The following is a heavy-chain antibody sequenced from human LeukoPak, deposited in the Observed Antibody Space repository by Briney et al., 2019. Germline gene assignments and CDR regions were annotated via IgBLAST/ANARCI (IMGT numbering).Heavy chain of an antibody. CDR3: ARDNYDSSGYSL. Sequence: GGSLRLSCAASGFTFSSYSMNRVRPAPGKGLEWVSSISSSSSYIYYADSVKGRFTISRDNAKNSLYLQMNSLRAEDTAVYYCARDNYDSSGYSLWGQGTLVTVSS. D-gene: IGHD3-22*01. CDR1: GFTFSSYS. CDR2: ISSSSSYI. V-gene: IGHV3-21*01. J-gene: IGHJ4*02.